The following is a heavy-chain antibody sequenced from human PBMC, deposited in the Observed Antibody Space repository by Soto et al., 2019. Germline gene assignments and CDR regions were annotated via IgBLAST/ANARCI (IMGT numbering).Heavy chain of an antibody. Sequence: GGSLRLSCAASGFTFSSYGMHWVRQAPGKGLEWVAVISYDGSNKYYADSVKGRFTISRDNSKNTLYLQMNSLRAEDTAVYYCAKDFAIGFLSYPALDYWGQGTLVTVSS. J-gene: IGHJ4*02. CDR2: ISYDGSNK. CDR1: GFTFSSYG. CDR3: AKDFAIGFLSYPALDY. V-gene: IGHV3-30*18. D-gene: IGHD2-2*02.